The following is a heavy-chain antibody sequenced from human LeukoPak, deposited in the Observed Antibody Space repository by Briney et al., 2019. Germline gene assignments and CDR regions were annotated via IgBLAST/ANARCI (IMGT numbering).Heavy chain of an antibody. J-gene: IGHJ2*01. D-gene: IGHD4-23*01. CDR1: GGSISSYY. CDR3: ARERTVVTEYWYFDL. CDR2: IYYSGST. V-gene: IGHV4-59*01. Sequence: PSETLSLTYTVSGGSISSYYWSWIRQPQGKGLEWTGYIYYSGSTNYNPSLKSRVTISVDTSKNQFSLKLSSVTAADTAVYYSARERTVVTEYWYFDLWGRGTLVTVSS.